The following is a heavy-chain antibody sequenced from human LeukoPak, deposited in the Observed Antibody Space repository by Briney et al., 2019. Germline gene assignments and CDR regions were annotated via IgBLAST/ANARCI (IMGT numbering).Heavy chain of an antibody. Sequence: SETLSLTCTVSGGSISSYYWSWIRQPAGEGLEWIGRIYISGSGSTNYNPSLKSRVTMSVDTSKNQFSLKLSSVTAADTAVYYCARDQIVVVVAAPYYYMDVWGKGTTVTISS. V-gene: IGHV4-4*07. D-gene: IGHD2-15*01. CDR1: GGSISSYY. CDR2: IYISGSGST. J-gene: IGHJ6*03. CDR3: ARDQIVVVVAAPYYYMDV.